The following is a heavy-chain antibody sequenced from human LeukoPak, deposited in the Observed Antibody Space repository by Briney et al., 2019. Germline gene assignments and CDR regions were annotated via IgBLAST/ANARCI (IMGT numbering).Heavy chain of an antibody. J-gene: IGHJ4*02. V-gene: IGHV3-23*01. CDR1: GFTFNNYA. Sequence: GGSLRLPCAASGFTFNNYAMSWVRQAPGKGLEWVSSISGGSETTYYADSAKGRFTISRDNSQNTLYLQMNSLRAEDTAVYYCARDYADYVGYFFFDYWGQGTLVTVSS. CDR3: ARDYADYVGYFFFDY. D-gene: IGHD4-17*01. CDR2: ISGGSETT.